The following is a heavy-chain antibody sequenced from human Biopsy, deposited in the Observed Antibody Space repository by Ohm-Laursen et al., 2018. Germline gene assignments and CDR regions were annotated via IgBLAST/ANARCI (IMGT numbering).Heavy chain of an antibody. Sequence: SVKISCKAPGGTFSNYGVNWVRQAPGQGLEWLGGNIPILGTGNYAQKFQDRVTVAADTSTSTATMELRSLRSDDTAVYYCATKLTGYFHHWGQGTLVIVSS. CDR1: GGTFSNYG. CDR2: NIPILGTG. V-gene: IGHV1-69*06. J-gene: IGHJ1*01. D-gene: IGHD3-9*01. CDR3: ATKLTGYFHH.